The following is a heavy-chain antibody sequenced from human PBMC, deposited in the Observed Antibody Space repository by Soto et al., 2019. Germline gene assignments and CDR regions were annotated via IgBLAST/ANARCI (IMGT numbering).Heavy chain of an antibody. D-gene: IGHD2-2*02. CDR3: VVLLYEGGGY. J-gene: IGHJ4*02. CDR1: GYTFTRYG. Sequence: QVQLVQSGAEVKNPGPSVKVSCKASGYTFTRYGTSWVRQAPGQGLEWMGWISAYNGNTNYAQKLQGRVTMTADTSPSTAYMEVRSLRSGDMAVYYCVVLLYEGGGYWGQGTVVTVS. CDR2: ISAYNGNT. V-gene: IGHV1-18*03.